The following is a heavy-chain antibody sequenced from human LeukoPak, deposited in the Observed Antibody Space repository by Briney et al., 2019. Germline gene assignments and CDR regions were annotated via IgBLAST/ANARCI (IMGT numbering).Heavy chain of an antibody. J-gene: IGHJ4*02. CDR2: IYYSGST. Sequence: SETLSLTCAVSGGSISSGGYYWSWIRQHPGKGLEWIGYIYYSGSTYYNPSLKSRVTISVDTSKNQFSLKLSSVTAADTAVYYCARERGLYYFDYWGQGTLVTVSS. CDR1: GGSISSGGYY. V-gene: IGHV4-31*11. D-gene: IGHD1-26*01. CDR3: ARERGLYYFDY.